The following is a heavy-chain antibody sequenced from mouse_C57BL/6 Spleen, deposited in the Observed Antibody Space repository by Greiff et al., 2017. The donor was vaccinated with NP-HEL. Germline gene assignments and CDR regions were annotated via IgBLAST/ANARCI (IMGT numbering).Heavy chain of an antibody. J-gene: IGHJ1*03. CDR1: GYTFTSYW. CDR3: AHDYDWYFDV. CDR2: IHPNSGST. Sequence: VQLQQPGAELVKPGASVKLSCKASGYTFTSYWMHWVKQRPGQGLEWIGMIHPNSGSTNYNEKFKSKATLTVDKSSSTAYMQLSSLTSEDSADYYCAHDYDWYFDVWGTGTTVTVSS. D-gene: IGHD2-4*01. V-gene: IGHV1-64*01.